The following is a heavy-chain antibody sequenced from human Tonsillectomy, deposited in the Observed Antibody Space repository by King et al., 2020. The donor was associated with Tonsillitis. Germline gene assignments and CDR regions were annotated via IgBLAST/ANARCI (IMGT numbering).Heavy chain of an antibody. V-gene: IGHV3-23*04. J-gene: IGHJ4*02. CDR2: ISGSGGCT. CDR1: GFRFSSNA. Sequence: VQLVESGGGLVQPGGSLRLSCAASGFRFSSNAMSWVRQAPGKGLEWVSAISGSGGCTYYADSVKGRFTISRDNSKNTLYLQMTSLRVEDTAVYYCAKDRPHFDYWGQGTLVTVSS. CDR3: AKDRPHFDY.